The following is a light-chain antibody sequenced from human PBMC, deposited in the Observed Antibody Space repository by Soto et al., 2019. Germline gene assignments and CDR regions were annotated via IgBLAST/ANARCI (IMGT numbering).Light chain of an antibody. CDR1: QGIATY. CDR3: QHSFNTPPYT. Sequence: DIQMTQSPSSLSAVVGDRVSITCRSSQGIATYLNWYQQKPGKAPRPLIYTASTLESGVPSRFSGNGSVTDFTLTISSVQPEDFATDYCQHSFNTPPYTFGQGTKLEI. J-gene: IGKJ2*01. V-gene: IGKV1-39*01. CDR2: TAS.